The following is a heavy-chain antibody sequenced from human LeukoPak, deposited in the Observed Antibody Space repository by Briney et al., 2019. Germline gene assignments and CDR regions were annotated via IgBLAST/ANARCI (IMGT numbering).Heavy chain of an antibody. CDR2: ISFDGSNK. CDR1: RFTFSSYA. CDR3: APGCSSASCYGR. D-gene: IGHD2-2*01. J-gene: IGHJ4*02. Sequence: GGSLRLSCAASRFTFSSYAMSWVRQAPGKGLEWVSMISFDGSNKNYADSVRGRFTISRDNSKNTAYLQMNSLRPEDTAVYYCAPGCSSASCYGRWGQGTLVTVSS. V-gene: IGHV3-30*03.